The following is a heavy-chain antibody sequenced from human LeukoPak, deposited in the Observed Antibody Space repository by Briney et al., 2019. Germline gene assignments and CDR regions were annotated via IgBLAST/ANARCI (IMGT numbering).Heavy chain of an antibody. CDR3: ARAYYDSSGMPDY. CDR1: GFTFSSYS. J-gene: IGHJ4*02. D-gene: IGHD3-22*01. Sequence: GGSLRLSCAASGFTFSSYSMNWVRQAPGKGLEWVSSISSSSSYIYYADSVKGRFTISRDNAKNSLCLQMNSLRAEDTAVYYCARAYYDSSGMPDYWGQGTLVTVSS. V-gene: IGHV3-21*01. CDR2: ISSSSSYI.